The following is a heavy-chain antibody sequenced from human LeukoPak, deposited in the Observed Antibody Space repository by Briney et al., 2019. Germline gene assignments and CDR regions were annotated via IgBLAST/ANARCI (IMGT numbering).Heavy chain of an antibody. J-gene: IGHJ4*02. Sequence: PSETLSLTCTVSGGSISSYYWSWIRQPPGKGLEWIGYIYYSGSTNYNPSLKSRVTISVDTSKNQFSLKLSSVTAADTAVYYCARVWAFGYFDYWGQGTLVTVSS. CDR3: ARVWAFGYFDY. CDR1: GGSISSYY. D-gene: IGHD3-16*01. V-gene: IGHV4-59*08. CDR2: IYYSGST.